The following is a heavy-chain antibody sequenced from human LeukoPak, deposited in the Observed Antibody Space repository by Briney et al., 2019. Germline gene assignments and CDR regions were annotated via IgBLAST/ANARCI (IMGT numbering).Heavy chain of an antibody. J-gene: IGHJ4*02. CDR3: AKGSYYDSSGSFYFDY. Sequence: GGSLRLSCAASGFISSSYWMSWVRQAPGKGLEWVSGISGSGDNTYYADSVKGRFTISRDNSKNTLYVQVNSLGTEDAAAYYCAKGSYYDSSGSFYFDYWGQGTLVTVSS. CDR2: ISGSGDNT. CDR1: GFISSSYW. V-gene: IGHV3-23*01. D-gene: IGHD3-22*01.